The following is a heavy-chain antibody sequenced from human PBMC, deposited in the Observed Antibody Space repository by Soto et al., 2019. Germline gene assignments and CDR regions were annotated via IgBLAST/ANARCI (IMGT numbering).Heavy chain of an antibody. Sequence: SETLSLTCTVSGGSISSYYWSWIRQPPGKGLEWIGYIYYSGSTNYNPSLKSRVTISVDTSKNQFSLKLSSVTAADTAVYYCARSPGIAVADYWGQGTLVTVSS. CDR1: GGSISSYY. V-gene: IGHV4-59*01. CDR3: ARSPGIAVADY. CDR2: IYYSGST. D-gene: IGHD6-19*01. J-gene: IGHJ4*02.